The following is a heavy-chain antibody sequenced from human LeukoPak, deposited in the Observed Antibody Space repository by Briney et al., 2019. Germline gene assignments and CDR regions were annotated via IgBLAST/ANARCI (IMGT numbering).Heavy chain of an antibody. V-gene: IGHV5-51*01. D-gene: IGHD6-19*01. CDR3: ARAGYSSGWYRNKGNWYDP. J-gene: IGHJ5*02. CDR1: GYSFTTYW. Sequence: GVSLNICCKGSGYSFTTYWIAWVRQMPGKGLEWVGIIYPDDSDTRYSPSIRGEVTISADKSISTAYLQWSSLKASDTAVYYCARAGYSSGWYRNKGNWYDPWGQGTLVTVSS. CDR2: IYPDDSDT.